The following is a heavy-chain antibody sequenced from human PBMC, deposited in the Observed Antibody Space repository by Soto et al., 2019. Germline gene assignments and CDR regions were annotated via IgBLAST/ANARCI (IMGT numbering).Heavy chain of an antibody. V-gene: IGHV3-30-3*01. J-gene: IGHJ6*02. D-gene: IGHD3-10*01. Sequence: QVQLVESGGGVVQPGRSLRLSCAASGFTFSSYAMHWVRQAPGKGLEWVAVISYDGSNKYYADSVKGRFTISRDNSKNTLYLQMNSLRAEDTAVYYCARIIRPLYYYYGMDVWGQGTTVTVSS. CDR1: GFTFSSYA. CDR2: ISYDGSNK. CDR3: ARIIRPLYYYYGMDV.